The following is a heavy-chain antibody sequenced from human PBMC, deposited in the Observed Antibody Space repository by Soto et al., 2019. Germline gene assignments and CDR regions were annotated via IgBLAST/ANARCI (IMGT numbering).Heavy chain of an antibody. CDR1: GYTFTSYA. D-gene: IGHD3-10*01. CDR3: ARGPNIVRGVIIFWFDP. V-gene: IGHV1-3*01. J-gene: IGHJ5*02. CDR2: INAGNGNT. Sequence: ASVKVSSKASGYTFTSYAMHWVRQAPGQRHEWMGWINAGNGNTKYSQKFQGRVTITRDTSASTAYMELSSLRSEDTAVYYCARGPNIVRGVIIFWFDPWGQGTLVTVSS.